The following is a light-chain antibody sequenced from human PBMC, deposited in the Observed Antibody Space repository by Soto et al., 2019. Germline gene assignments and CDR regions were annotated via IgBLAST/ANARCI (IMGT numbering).Light chain of an antibody. CDR3: QQYNNWQFT. CDR1: QSVRNK. CDR2: DAS. J-gene: IGKJ2*01. V-gene: IGKV3D-15*03. Sequence: IVMTQSPAALFVSPGERATLTCRASQSVRNKVASYQQRPGLALRLLIYDASFRTTGIPARFSGSVSGTDFTLTVSMLQFVDIAVYYWQQYNNWQFTFGQGT.